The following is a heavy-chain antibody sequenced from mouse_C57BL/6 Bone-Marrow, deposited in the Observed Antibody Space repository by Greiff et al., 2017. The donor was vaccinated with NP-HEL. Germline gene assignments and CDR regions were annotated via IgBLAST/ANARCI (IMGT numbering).Heavy chain of an antibody. V-gene: IGHV1-82*01. CDR3: ATFYYDYDY. D-gene: IGHD2-4*01. Sequence: VKLQESGPELVKPGASVKISCKASGYAFSSSWMNWVKQRPGKGLEWIGRIYPGDGDTNYNGKFKGKATLTADKSSSTAYMQLSSLTSEDSAVYFCATFYYDYDYWGQGTTLTVSS. CDR2: IYPGDGDT. CDR1: GYAFSSSW. J-gene: IGHJ2*01.